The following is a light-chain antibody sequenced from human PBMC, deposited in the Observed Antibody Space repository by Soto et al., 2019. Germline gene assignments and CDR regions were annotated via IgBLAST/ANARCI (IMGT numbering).Light chain of an antibody. CDR1: SPNIGAGYD. V-gene: IGLV1-40*01. CDR3: QYYENSLSGYV. CDR2: GNI. J-gene: IGLJ1*01. Sequence: QSVLTQPPSVSGAPGQRVTISCTGSSPNIGAGYDVHWYQQLPGTAPKLLIYGNINRPSGVPDRFSGSKSGTSASLAIAGLQAEDEADYYCQYYENSLSGYVLGTGTKVTVL.